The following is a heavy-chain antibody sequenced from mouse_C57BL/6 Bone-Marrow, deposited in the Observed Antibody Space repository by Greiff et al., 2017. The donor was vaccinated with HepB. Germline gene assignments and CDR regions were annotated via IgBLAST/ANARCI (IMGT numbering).Heavy chain of an antibody. V-gene: IGHV1-82*01. CDR2: IYPGDGDT. Sequence: QVQLQQSGPELVKPGASVKISCKASGYAFSSSWMNWVKQRPGKGLEWIGRIYPGDGDTNYNGKFKGKATLTADKSSSTAYMQLSSLTSEDSAVYFCARSGITTVVGYWYFDVWGTGTTVTVSS. D-gene: IGHD1-1*01. CDR3: ARSGITTVVGYWYFDV. CDR1: GYAFSSSW. J-gene: IGHJ1*03.